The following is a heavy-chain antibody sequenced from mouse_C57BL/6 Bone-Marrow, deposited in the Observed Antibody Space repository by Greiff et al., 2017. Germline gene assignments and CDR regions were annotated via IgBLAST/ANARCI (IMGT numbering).Heavy chain of an antibody. CDR2: IHPNSGST. J-gene: IGHJ4*01. V-gene: IGHV1-64*01. D-gene: IGHD1-1*01. Sequence: QVQLQQSGAELVKPGASVKLSCKASGYTFTSYWMHWVKQRPGQGLEWIGMIHPNSGSTNYNAKFKSKATLTVDKSSSTAYMQLSSLTSEDSAVYYCARDDYYGSSPMDYWGQGTSVTVSS. CDR1: GYTFTSYW. CDR3: ARDDYYGSSPMDY.